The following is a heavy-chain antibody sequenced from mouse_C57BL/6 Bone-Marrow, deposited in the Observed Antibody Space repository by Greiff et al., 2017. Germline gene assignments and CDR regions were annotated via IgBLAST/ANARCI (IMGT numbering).Heavy chain of an antibody. CDR1: GYTFTSYW. D-gene: IGHD2-5*01. CDR3: ARVYYSILFAY. V-gene: IGHV1-59*01. CDR2: IDPSDSYT. Sequence: QVQLQQPGAELVRPGTSVKLSCKASGYTFTSYWMHWVKQRPGQGLEWIGVIDPSDSYTNYNQKFKGKATLTVDTSSSTAYMQLSSLTSEDSAVYYCARVYYSILFAYWGQGTLVTVSA. J-gene: IGHJ3*01.